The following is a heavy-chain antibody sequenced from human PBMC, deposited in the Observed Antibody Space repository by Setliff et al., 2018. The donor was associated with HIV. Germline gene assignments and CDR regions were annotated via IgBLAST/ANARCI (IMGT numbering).Heavy chain of an antibody. CDR3: ATDGAGGWLRPMPDY. J-gene: IGHJ4*02. V-gene: IGHV1-24*01. D-gene: IGHD5-12*01. Sequence: ASVKVSCKVSGFTLREVSIHWVRQAPGKGLEWMGYFDPQDGETVYAQKFQGRVTMTEDTSTDTAYMEMSGLRSEDTAVYYCATDGAGGWLRPMPDYWGQGTLVTVSS. CDR2: FDPQDGET. CDR1: GFTLREVS.